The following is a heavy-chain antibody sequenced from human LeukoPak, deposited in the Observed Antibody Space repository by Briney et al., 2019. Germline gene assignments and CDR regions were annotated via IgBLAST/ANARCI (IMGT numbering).Heavy chain of an antibody. CDR1: GGSIISSSFW. J-gene: IGHJ6*03. D-gene: IGHD6-19*01. Sequence: PSETLSLTCTVSGGSIISSSFWWGWIRQPPGKELEWIGSIYYSGVSYYNTSLKSRVTISVDTSKNQFSLKLSSVTAADTAVYYCARNIAVAGRGDYMDVWGKGTTVTISS. V-gene: IGHV4-39*01. CDR3: ARNIAVAGRGDYMDV. CDR2: IYYSGVS.